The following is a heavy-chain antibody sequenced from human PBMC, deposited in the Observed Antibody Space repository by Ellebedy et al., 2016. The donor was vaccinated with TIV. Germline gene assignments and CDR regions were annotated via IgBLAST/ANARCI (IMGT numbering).Heavy chain of an antibody. V-gene: IGHV3-23*01. CDR1: GFTFNSYA. D-gene: IGHD5-18*01. CDR2: IVGSGATK. Sequence: GESLKISCAASGFTFNSYAMSWVRQAPGKGLEWVSGIVGSGATKYADSVKGRFSISRDNSKSTVDLQMNSLRADDTAIYYCAKDRTPGDGYWVFDFWGQGTLVTVSS. CDR3: AKDRTPGDGYWVFDF. J-gene: IGHJ4*02.